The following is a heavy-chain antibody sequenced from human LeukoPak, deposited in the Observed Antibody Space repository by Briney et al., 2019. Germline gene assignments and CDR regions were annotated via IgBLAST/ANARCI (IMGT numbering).Heavy chain of an antibody. CDR1: GFTFSSYS. J-gene: IGHJ4*02. V-gene: IGHV3-21*01. CDR2: ISTSSSYI. Sequence: GGSLRLSCVASGFTFSSYSMNWVRQAPGKGLEWVSSISTSSSYIYYADSVKARFTISRDNAKNSLYLQMNSLRAEDTAVYYCARDSSSSQQKYWGQGTLVTVSS. D-gene: IGHD6-6*01. CDR3: ARDSSSSQQKY.